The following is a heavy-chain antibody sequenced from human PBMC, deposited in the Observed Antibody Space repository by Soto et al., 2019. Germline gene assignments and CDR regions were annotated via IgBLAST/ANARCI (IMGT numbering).Heavy chain of an antibody. Sequence: VGSLRLSCAASGFTFSSYWMSWVRQAPGKGLEWVANIKQDGSEKYYVDSVKGRFTISRDNAKNSLYLQMNSLRAEDKAVYYCTRDTGLRFIDYWGQGTLVTVSS. D-gene: IGHD5-12*01. CDR2: IKQDGSEK. CDR3: TRDTGLRFIDY. V-gene: IGHV3-7*01. CDR1: GFTFSSYW. J-gene: IGHJ4*02.